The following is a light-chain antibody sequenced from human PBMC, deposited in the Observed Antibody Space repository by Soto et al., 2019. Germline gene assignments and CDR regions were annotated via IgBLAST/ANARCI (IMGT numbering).Light chain of an antibody. Sequence: EMGVTQSPATLSWCSGARATLSFRASQSVSSSYLAWYQQKPGQAPRLLIYGASNRATGIADRFSGSGSGTDFTLTISRLEPEDFAVYYCQKYGTSPHTFGGGTKVDIK. V-gene: IGKV3-20*01. CDR3: QKYGTSPHT. CDR1: QSVSSSY. CDR2: GAS. J-gene: IGKJ4*02.